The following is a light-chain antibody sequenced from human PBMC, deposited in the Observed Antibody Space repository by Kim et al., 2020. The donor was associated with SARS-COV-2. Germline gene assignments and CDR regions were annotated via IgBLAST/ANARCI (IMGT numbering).Light chain of an antibody. CDR1: SGHTEYA. CDR2: LGSDGRQ. V-gene: IGLV4-69*01. CDR3: QTWGTGSGVV. Sequence: VKLTWTLSSGHTEYAIAWHQQQPEKGPRYLMKLGSDGRQSRGDGIPDRFSGSSSGAERYLTISSLQSEDEADYYCQTWGTGSGVVFGGGTQLTVL. J-gene: IGLJ2*01.